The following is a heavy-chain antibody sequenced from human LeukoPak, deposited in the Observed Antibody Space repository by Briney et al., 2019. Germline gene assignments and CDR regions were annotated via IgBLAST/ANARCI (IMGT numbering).Heavy chain of an antibody. CDR1: GYTFTSYG. J-gene: IGHJ4*02. V-gene: IGHV1-18*01. CDR3: ARDPSFDILTGYYMGGDIDFSY. Sequence: GAPVKVSCKASGYTFTSYGISWVRQAPGQGLEWIGWISAYNGNTNYAQKLQGRVTMTTDTSTSTAYMELRSLRSDDTAVYYCARDPSFDILTGYYMGGDIDFSYWGQGTLVTVSS. CDR2: ISAYNGNT. D-gene: IGHD3-9*01.